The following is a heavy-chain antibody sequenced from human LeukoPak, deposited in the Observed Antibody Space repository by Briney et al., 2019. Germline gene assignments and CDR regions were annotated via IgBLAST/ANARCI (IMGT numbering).Heavy chain of an antibody. CDR1: GFTFTNYG. D-gene: IGHD6-6*01. Sequence: PGGSLRLSCAASGFTFTNYGIHWVRQAPGKGLEWVSSISSSSSYIYYADSVKGRFTISRDNAKNTLYLQMNSLRAEDTAVYYCAKDRSIAARPRGYYFDYWGQGTLVTVSS. CDR2: ISSSSSYI. V-gene: IGHV3-21*01. J-gene: IGHJ4*02. CDR3: AKDRSIAARPRGYYFDY.